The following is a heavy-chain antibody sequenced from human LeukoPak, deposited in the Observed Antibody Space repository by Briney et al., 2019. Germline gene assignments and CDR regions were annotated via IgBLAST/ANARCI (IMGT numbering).Heavy chain of an antibody. D-gene: IGHD3-22*01. CDR2: VIPMFGTA. CDR1: GGTFSSYG. CDR3: ARDLYDSSGYPTRGYYYMDV. J-gene: IGHJ6*03. V-gene: IGHV1-69*13. Sequence: SVKVSCKASGGTFSSYGISWVRQAPGQGLEWIGGVIPMFGTANYAQMFQGRATITADESTSTAYMELSSLRSEDTAVYYCARDLYDSSGYPTRGYYYMDVWGKGTTVTVSS.